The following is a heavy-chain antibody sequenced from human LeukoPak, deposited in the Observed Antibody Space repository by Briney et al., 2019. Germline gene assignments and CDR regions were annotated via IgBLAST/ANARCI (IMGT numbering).Heavy chain of an antibody. J-gene: IGHJ4*02. Sequence: PGGSLRLSCAASAFTLNNYWMHWVRQAPGKGLVWVSHINSEGTSTIYADSVKGRFTISRDNAKNTLYLQMNSLRAEDTAVYYCARDTYRSFDYWGQGTLVTVSS. D-gene: IGHD6-19*01. V-gene: IGHV3-74*01. CDR3: ARDTYRSFDY. CDR1: AFTLNNYW. CDR2: INSEGTST.